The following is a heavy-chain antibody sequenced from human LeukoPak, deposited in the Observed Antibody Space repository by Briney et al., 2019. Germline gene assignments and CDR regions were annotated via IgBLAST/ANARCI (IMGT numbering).Heavy chain of an antibody. J-gene: IGHJ4*02. CDR3: AKLGDLFEF. CDR1: GFTFSRYW. V-gene: IGHV3-7*01. D-gene: IGHD3-10*01. Sequence: GGSLRLSCAASGFTFSRYWMSWVRQAPGKGLEWVANIKEDGSEKYYVDSVKGRFTISRDKAKKSLYLQMNSLRVEDTAVYYCAKLGDLFEFCGQGTLDTVSS. CDR2: IKEDGSEK.